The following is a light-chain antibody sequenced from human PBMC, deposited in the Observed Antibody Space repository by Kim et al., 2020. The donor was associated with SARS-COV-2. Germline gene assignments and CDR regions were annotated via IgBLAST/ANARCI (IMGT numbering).Light chain of an antibody. J-gene: IGLJ2*01. CDR2: QDN. Sequence: VSPGQTASITCSGDKLGDRYACWYQQRPGQSPVLVIYQDNKRPSGIPERFSGSNSGDTATLTISGTQTMDEADYYCQTWDSSTVLFGGGTKVTVL. CDR1: KLGDRY. V-gene: IGLV3-1*01. CDR3: QTWDSSTVL.